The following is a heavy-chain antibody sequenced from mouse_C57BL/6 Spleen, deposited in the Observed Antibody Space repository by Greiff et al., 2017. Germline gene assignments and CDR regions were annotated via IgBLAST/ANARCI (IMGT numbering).Heavy chain of an antibody. D-gene: IGHD2-3*01. J-gene: IGHJ2*01. V-gene: IGHV2-5*01. CDR3: AKNRGWLLNYFDY. CDR2: IWRGGST. CDR1: GFSLTSYG. Sequence: QVQLQQSGPGLVQPSQSLSITCTVSGFSLTSYGVHWVRQSPGKGLEWLGVIWRGGSTDYNAAFMSRLSITKDNSKSQVFFKMNSLQADDTAIYYCAKNRGWLLNYFDYWGQGTTLTASS.